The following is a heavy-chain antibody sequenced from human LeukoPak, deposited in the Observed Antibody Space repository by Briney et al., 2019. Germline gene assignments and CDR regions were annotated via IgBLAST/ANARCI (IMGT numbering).Heavy chain of an antibody. J-gene: IGHJ5*02. D-gene: IGHD2-2*01. CDR2: ISTSGGGT. V-gene: IGHV3-23*01. Sequence: GGSLSLSCAASGFTFSSYVMSWVRQAPGKGLEWVSTISTSGGGTYYADSVKGRFTISRDNSKSTLYLQMNSLRAEDTAVYYCAKLLSGYCSRTSCLNWFDPWGQGTLVTVSS. CDR1: GFTFSSYV. CDR3: AKLLSGYCSRTSCLNWFDP.